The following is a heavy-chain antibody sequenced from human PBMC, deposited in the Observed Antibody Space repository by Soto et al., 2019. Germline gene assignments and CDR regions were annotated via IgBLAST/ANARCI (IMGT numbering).Heavy chain of an antibody. Sequence: GGSMRISCAASGFTVCEYGIHWVRQDPGKGLEWVAITSYDGRHTSYVDSVKGRFTISRDNSGNTAFLEMNRLRVEDTAVYYCAKTRNSVINYNYYDNMDVWGQGTTVTVSS. CDR1: GFTVCEYG. J-gene: IGHJ6*02. CDR2: TSYDGRHT. V-gene: IGHV3-30*18. CDR3: AKTRNSVINYNYYDNMDV. D-gene: IGHD3-10*01.